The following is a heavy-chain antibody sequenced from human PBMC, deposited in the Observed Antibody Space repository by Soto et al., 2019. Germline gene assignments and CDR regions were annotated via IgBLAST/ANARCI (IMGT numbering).Heavy chain of an antibody. V-gene: IGHV3-23*01. CDR3: AKSQFGWFDP. Sequence: GGSLRLSCAASGFAFSSYAMSWDRQAPGKGLEWVSAISGSGGSTYYADSVKGRFTISRDNSKNTLYLQMNSLRAEDTAVYYCAKSQFGWFDPWGQGXLVTVYS. CDR2: ISGSGGST. J-gene: IGHJ5*02. CDR1: GFAFSSYA. D-gene: IGHD3-10*01.